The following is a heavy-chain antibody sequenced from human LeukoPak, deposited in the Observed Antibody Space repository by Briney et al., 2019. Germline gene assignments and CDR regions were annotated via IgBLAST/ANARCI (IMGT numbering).Heavy chain of an antibody. CDR1: GFTFSSCS. CDR2: ISSSSSYI. D-gene: IGHD6-13*01. V-gene: IGHV3-21*01. J-gene: IGHJ4*02. Sequence: PGGSLRLSCAASGFTFSSCSMNWVRQAPGKGLEWVSSISSSSSYIYYADSVKGRFTISRDNAKNSLYLQMNSLRAEDTAVYYCARDHIAAAAPHLGYWGQGTLVTVSS. CDR3: ARDHIAAAAPHLGY.